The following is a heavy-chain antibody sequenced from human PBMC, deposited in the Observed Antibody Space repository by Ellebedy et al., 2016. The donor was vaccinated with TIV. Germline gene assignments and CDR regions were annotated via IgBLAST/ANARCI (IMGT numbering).Heavy chain of an antibody. CDR3: AKSPHMFLREGIDY. CDR2: ISSDGSSK. J-gene: IGHJ4*02. CDR1: GFTFDKSG. Sequence: GESLKISXAASGFTFDKSGMHWVRQALGKGLEWMTVISSDGSSKDYADSVKGRFTVSRDNSKDTLYLQMNSLRVEDTAVYYCAKSPHMFLREGIDYWGQGTLVTVSS. D-gene: IGHD3-10*02. V-gene: IGHV3-30*18.